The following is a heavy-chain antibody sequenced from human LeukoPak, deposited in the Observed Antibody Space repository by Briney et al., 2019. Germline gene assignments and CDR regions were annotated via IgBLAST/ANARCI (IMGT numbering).Heavy chain of an antibody. J-gene: IGHJ4*02. CDR2: ISAYNGNT. Sequence: GASVKVSCKASGYTFTSYGISWVRQAPGQGLEWMGWISAYNGNTNYAQKLQGRVTMTTDTSTSTAYMELRSLRSDDTAVNYCARAGEHDYVWGSYRRWGQGTLVTVSS. V-gene: IGHV1-18*04. CDR3: ARAGEHDYVWGSYRR. CDR1: GYTFTSYG. D-gene: IGHD3-16*02.